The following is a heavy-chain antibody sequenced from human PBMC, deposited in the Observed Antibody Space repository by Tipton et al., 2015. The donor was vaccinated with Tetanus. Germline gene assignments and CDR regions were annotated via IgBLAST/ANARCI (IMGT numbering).Heavy chain of an antibody. CDR2: ITHSGGST. V-gene: IGHV3-23*01. J-gene: IGHJ4*02. Sequence: AVFGFTFSDYAMNWVRQAPGKGLEWVSAITHSGGSTYYADSVKGRFTVSRDNSKSTLYLQMTSLRAEDTAVYYCAKMYGSGTWNNLVDYWGQGTLVTVSS. CDR1: GFTFSDYA. D-gene: IGHD3-10*01. CDR3: AKMYGSGTWNNLVDY.